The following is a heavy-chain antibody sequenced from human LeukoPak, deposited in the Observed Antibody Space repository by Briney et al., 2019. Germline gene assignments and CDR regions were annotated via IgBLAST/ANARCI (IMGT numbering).Heavy chain of an antibody. CDR3: ARQGTVAVAGTVGFYFDY. D-gene: IGHD6-19*01. CDR1: GGSISSSSYY. Sequence: SETLSLTCTVSGGSISSSSYYWGWIRQPPGKGLEWIGSIYYSGSTYYNPSLKSRVTISVDTSKNQFSLKLSSVTAADTAVYYCARQGTVAVAGTVGFYFDYWGQGTLVTVSS. J-gene: IGHJ4*02. V-gene: IGHV4-39*01. CDR2: IYYSGST.